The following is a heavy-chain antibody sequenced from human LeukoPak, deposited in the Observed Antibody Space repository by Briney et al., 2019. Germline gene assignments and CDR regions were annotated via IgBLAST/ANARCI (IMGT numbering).Heavy chain of an antibody. CDR1: GFTFSNYA. J-gene: IGHJ4*02. Sequence: GGSLRLSCAASGFTFSNYAMHWVRQAPGKGLEWVAVISSDGSSKYYTDSVKDRFTISRDNSKNTLYLQMNSLRPEDTAVYNCARAWDYYGSGSYPDYWGQGTLVTVSS. V-gene: IGHV3-30*04. CDR2: ISSDGSSK. D-gene: IGHD3-10*01. CDR3: ARAWDYYGSGSYPDY.